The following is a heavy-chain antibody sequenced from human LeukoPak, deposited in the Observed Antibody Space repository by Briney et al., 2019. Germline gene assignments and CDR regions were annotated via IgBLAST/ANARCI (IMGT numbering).Heavy chain of an antibody. Sequence: GGSLRLSCAASGFTFRSYSMNWVRQAPGKGLEWVSSISSSGSYINYADPVKGRFTISRDTSKNTLYLQMNSLRAEDTAVYYCARDEGYFDYWGQGTLVTVSS. V-gene: IGHV3-21*01. CDR1: GFTFRSYS. CDR3: ARDEGYFDY. J-gene: IGHJ4*02. CDR2: ISSSGSYI.